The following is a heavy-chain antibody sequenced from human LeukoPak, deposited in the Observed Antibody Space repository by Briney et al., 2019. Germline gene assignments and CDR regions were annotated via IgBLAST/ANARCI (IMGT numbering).Heavy chain of an antibody. Sequence: SETLSLTCTVSGGSISSGDYYWSWIRQPPGKGLGWIGYIYYSGSTYYNPSLKSRVTISVDTSKNQFSLKLSSVTAADTAVYYCARGHLNYDSSGYFSKFDYWGQGTLVTVSS. CDR1: GGSISSGDYY. V-gene: IGHV4-30-4*01. D-gene: IGHD3-22*01. J-gene: IGHJ4*02. CDR3: ARGHLNYDSSGYFSKFDY. CDR2: IYYSGST.